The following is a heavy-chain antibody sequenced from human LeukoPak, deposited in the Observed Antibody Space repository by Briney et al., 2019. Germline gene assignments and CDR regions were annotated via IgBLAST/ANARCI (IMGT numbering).Heavy chain of an antibody. V-gene: IGHV3-74*01. D-gene: IGHD3-3*01. CDR3: ARVPWLPLEWSDNDYYGMDV. CDR1: GFTFSSYW. Sequence: GGSLRLSCAASGFTFSSYWMHWVRQAPGKGLVWVSRINSDGSSTSYADSVKGRFTISRDNAKNTLYLQMSSLRAEDTAVYYCARVPWLPLEWSDNDYYGMDVWGQGTTVTVSS. CDR2: INSDGSST. J-gene: IGHJ6*02.